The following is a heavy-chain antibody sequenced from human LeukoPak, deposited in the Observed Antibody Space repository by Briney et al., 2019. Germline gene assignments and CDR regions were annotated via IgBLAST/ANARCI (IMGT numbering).Heavy chain of an antibody. J-gene: IGHJ4*02. Sequence: GGSLRLSCAASGFTFINHAMTWVRQAPGKGLEWVSAIGGSGGVTYYADSVRGRFTISRDNSKNTLYLQMNSLRADDTAVYYCAKDHNDFWSGYPPNWGQGTLVTVSS. CDR3: AKDHNDFWSGYPPN. V-gene: IGHV3-23*01. CDR2: IGGSGGVT. CDR1: GFTFINHA. D-gene: IGHD3-3*01.